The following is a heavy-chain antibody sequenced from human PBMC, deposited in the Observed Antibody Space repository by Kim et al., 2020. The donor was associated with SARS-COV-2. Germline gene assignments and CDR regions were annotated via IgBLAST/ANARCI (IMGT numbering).Heavy chain of an antibody. CDR2: ISYDGSNK. CDR1: GFTFSSYA. V-gene: IGHV3-30-3*01. Sequence: GGSLRLSCAASGFTFSSYAMHWVRQAPGKGLEWVAVISYDGSNKYYADSVKGRFTISRDNSKNTLYLQMNSLRAEDTAVYYCARDAVGGSYYSWGQGTLVTVSS. CDR3: ARDAVGGSYYS. J-gene: IGHJ4*02. D-gene: IGHD1-26*01.